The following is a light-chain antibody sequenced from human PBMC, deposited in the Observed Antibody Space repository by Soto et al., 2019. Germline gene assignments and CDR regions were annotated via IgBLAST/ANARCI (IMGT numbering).Light chain of an antibody. Sequence: QSVLTQPASVSGSPGQSITISCTGTSSDVGGYNYVSWYQHHPGKAPKLMIYDVSNRPSGVSNLSSGSKSGNTASLTISGLQPEDEADYYCSSYTTSNTRQIVFGTGTKVTVL. CDR1: SSDVGGYNY. J-gene: IGLJ1*01. V-gene: IGLV2-14*03. CDR3: SSYTTSNTRQIV. CDR2: DVS.